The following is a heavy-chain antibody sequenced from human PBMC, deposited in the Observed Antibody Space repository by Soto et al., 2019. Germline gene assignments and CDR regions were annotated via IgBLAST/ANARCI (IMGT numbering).Heavy chain of an antibody. J-gene: IGHJ5*01. CDR1: GYDFIGHG. V-gene: IGHV1-18*04. CDR3: ARDQWLKVTAVVGAKFDS. Sequence: QVQLVQSGGEEKKPGASVKVSCKASGYDFIGHGISWVRQARGQGLEWMGWINSYNGDTKYARKYQDRITLTKDKSTRTVYMEMTSLTSDDTAVYYCARDQWLKVTAVVGAKFDSWGQGTLVTVSS. CDR2: INSYNGDT. D-gene: IGHD6-19*01.